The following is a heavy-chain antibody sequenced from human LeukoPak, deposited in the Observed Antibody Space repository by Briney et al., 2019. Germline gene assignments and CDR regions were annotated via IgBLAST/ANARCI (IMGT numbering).Heavy chain of an antibody. CDR3: AKDRGRGEVAEYFQH. D-gene: IGHD3-16*01. Sequence: PGGSLRLSCAASGFTFSSYAMSWVRQAPGKGLEWVSAISGSGGSTYYADSVKGRFTISRDNSKNTLYLQMNSLRAEDTAVYYCAKDRGRGEVAEYFQHWGQGTLVTVSS. CDR2: ISGSGGST. J-gene: IGHJ1*01. CDR1: GFTFSSYA. V-gene: IGHV3-23*01.